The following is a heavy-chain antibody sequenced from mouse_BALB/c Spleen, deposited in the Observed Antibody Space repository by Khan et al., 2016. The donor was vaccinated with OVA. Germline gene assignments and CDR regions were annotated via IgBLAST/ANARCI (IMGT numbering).Heavy chain of an antibody. V-gene: IGHV9-1*02. CDR2: INTYTGDP. J-gene: IGHJ1*01. Sequence: QIQLVQSGPELKKPGETVKISCKASGYTFTNYGMNWVKQAPGKGLKWMGWINTYTGDPTYTDDFTGRFAFSLETSASTAYVQINSVKNEEMATYFCARGASYWYFDVWGAGTTVSVSS. CDR1: GYTFTNYG. CDR3: ARGASYWYFDV.